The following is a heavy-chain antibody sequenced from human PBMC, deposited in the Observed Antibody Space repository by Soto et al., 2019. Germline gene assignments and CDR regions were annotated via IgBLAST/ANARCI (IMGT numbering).Heavy chain of an antibody. J-gene: IGHJ4*02. Sequence: SQTLSLTCAISGDSVSSNSAAWNWIRQSPSRGLEWLGRTYYRTKWYNDYALSVKSRITSNPDTSKNQFSLQLNSVTPEDTAVYYCAVHLFRAAAPRKKADYWGQGTLVTVSS. CDR3: AVHLFRAAAPRKKADY. CDR1: GDSVSSNSAA. D-gene: IGHD6-13*01. CDR2: TYYRTKWYN. V-gene: IGHV6-1*01.